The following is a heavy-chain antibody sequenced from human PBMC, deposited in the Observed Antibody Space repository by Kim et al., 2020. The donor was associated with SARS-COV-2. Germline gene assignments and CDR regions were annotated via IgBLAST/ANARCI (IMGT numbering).Heavy chain of an antibody. D-gene: IGHD6-19*01. CDR3: AKERLYSSGWGALHS. J-gene: IGHJ4*02. Sequence: ADPVKSRFTISRDNTKNKMYLHMNSRRAEDTDVYYCAKERLYSSGWGALHSWGQGTLVTVSS. V-gene: IGHV3-23*01.